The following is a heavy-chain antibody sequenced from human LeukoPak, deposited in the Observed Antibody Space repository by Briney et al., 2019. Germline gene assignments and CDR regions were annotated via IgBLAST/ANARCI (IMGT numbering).Heavy chain of an antibody. CDR3: AKMALRYFDWLLPSGKYYFDY. J-gene: IGHJ4*02. CDR2: IRYDGSNK. CDR1: GFTFSSYG. D-gene: IGHD3-9*01. Sequence: GGSLRLSCAASGFTFSSYGMHWVRQAPGKGLEWVAFIRYDGSNKYYADSVKGRFTISRDNSKNTLYLQMNSLRAEDTAVYYCAKMALRYFDWLLPSGKYYFDYWGQGTLVTVSS. V-gene: IGHV3-30*02.